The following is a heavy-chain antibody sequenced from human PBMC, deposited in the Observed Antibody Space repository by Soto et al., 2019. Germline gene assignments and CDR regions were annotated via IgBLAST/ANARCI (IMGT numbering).Heavy chain of an antibody. J-gene: IGHJ4*02. CDR2: IIPILGIA. CDR3: AAKDCSGGSCYRRGESFDY. Sequence: QVQLVQSGAEVKKPGYSVKVSCKASGGTFSSYTISWVRPAPGQGLEWMGRIIPILGIANYAQKFQGRVTFTGDKSTRTAYMELSSLRSEDTAVYYWAAKDCSGGSCYRRGESFDYWGQGTLVTVSS. V-gene: IGHV1-69*02. CDR1: GGTFSSYT. D-gene: IGHD2-15*01.